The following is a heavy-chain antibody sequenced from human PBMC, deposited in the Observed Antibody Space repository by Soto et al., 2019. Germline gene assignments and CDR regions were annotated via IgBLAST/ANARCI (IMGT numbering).Heavy chain of an antibody. CDR1: GYSFTNYW. CDR3: ARLANMFDFDN. CDR2: IYPGESDT. V-gene: IGHV5-51*01. J-gene: IGHJ4*01. D-gene: IGHD3-10*02. Sequence: GESLKISCKGSGYSFTNYWIGWVRQMPWKGLEWMGIIYPGESDTRYSPSFQGQVTISADQSIRTAYLQWSSLKASDTAMYYCARLANMFDFDNWGQGTLVTISS.